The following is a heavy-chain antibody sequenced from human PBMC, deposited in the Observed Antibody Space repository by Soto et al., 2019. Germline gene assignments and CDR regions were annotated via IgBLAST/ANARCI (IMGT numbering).Heavy chain of an antibody. J-gene: IGHJ4*02. CDR2: ISYDGSNK. Sequence: QVQLVESGGGVVQPGRSLRLSCAASGFTFSNYGMHWVRQAPGRGLEWVAVISYDGSNKYYADSVKGRFTISRDNSKNTLYLQINSLRAEDTAVYYCAKALTDTTGAICDYWGQGTLVTVSS. CDR3: AKALTDTTGAICDY. V-gene: IGHV3-30*18. D-gene: IGHD3-3*01. CDR1: GFTFSNYG.